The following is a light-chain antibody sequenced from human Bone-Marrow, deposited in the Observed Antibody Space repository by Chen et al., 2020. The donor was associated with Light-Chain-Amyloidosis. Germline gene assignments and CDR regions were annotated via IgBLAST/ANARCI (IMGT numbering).Light chain of an antibody. CDR2: EVT. CDR1: SSDVGGDNH. V-gene: IGLV2-14*01. J-gene: IGLJ1*01. CDR3: SSYTITNTLV. Sequence: QSALTQPASVSGSPGQSITISFTGTSSDVGGDNHVSWYQQHPDKAPKLMIYEVTNRPSWVPDRFSGSKSDNTASLTISGLQTEDEADYFGSSYTITNTLVFGSGTRVTVL.